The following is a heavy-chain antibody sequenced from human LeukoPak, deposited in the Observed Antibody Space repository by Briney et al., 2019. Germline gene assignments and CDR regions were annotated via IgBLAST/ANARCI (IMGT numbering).Heavy chain of an antibody. Sequence: PSETLSLTCTVSGGSISGSSYYWGWIRQPPGKGLEWIGSIYYSGSTYYNPSLKSRVTISVDTSKNQFSLKLNSVTATDTAVYYCARQVGAAVDYFDCWGQGTLVTVSS. V-gene: IGHV4-39*01. J-gene: IGHJ4*02. CDR2: IYYSGST. CDR1: GGSISGSSYY. D-gene: IGHD2-15*01. CDR3: ARQVGAAVDYFDC.